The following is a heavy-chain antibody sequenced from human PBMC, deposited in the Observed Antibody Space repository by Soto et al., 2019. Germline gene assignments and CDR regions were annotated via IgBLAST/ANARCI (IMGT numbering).Heavy chain of an antibody. D-gene: IGHD6-13*01. CDR3: ASYSSSLYFDY. CDR2: ISSSSSYI. J-gene: IGHJ4*02. V-gene: IGHV3-21*01. Sequence: EVQLLESGGGLVQPGGSLRLSCAASGFTASGFTFSSSAMSWVRQAPGKGLEWVSSISSSSSYIYYAVSVKGRFTISRDNAKNSLYLQMNSLRAEDTAVYYCASYSSSLYFDYWGQGTLVTVSS. CDR1: GFTFSSSA.